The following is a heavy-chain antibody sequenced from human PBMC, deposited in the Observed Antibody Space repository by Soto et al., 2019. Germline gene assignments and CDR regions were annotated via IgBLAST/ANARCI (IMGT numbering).Heavy chain of an antibody. CDR2: ISYDGSNN. CDR3: AMGGERRFDY. V-gene: IGHV3-30*03. Sequence: QVQLVESGGGVVQPGRSLRLSCAASGFTFSSYGMHWVRQAPGKGLEWVAVISYDGSNNYYADSVKGRFAISRDNSKNTLYLQMNSLRAEDTAVYYCAMGGERRFDYWGKGTLVTVAS. CDR1: GFTFSSYG. J-gene: IGHJ4*02. D-gene: IGHD1-1*01.